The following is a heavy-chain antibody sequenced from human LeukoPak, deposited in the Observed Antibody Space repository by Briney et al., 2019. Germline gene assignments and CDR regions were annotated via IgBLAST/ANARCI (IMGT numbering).Heavy chain of an antibody. J-gene: IGHJ4*02. CDR3: ARTMVRGVIASARDY. D-gene: IGHD3-10*01. CDR2: IYPGDSDT. CDR1: GYSFTSYW. V-gene: IGHV5-51*01. Sequence: GESLKISCKGSGYSFTSYWIGWVRQMPGKGLEWMGIIYPGDSDTRYSPSFQGQVTISADKSLSTAYLQWSSLKASHTAMYYCARTMVRGVIASARDYWGQGTLVTVSS.